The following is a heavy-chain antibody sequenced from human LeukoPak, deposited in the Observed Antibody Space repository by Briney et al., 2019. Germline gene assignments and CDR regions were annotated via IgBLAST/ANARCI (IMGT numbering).Heavy chain of an antibody. J-gene: IGHJ6*03. CDR2: IYPGDSDT. CDR1: GYSLTNSW. Sequence: GESLKISCKGSGYSLTNSWIAWVRQMPGKGLEWMGIIYPGDSDTRYSPSFQGQVTISADKSISTAYLQWSSLKASDTAIYYCARLLPPAGYYYMDVWGKGTTVTISS. V-gene: IGHV5-51*01. D-gene: IGHD6-19*01. CDR3: ARLLPPAGYYYMDV.